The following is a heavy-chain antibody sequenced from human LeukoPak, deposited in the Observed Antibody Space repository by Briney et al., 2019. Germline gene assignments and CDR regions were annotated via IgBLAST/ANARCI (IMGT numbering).Heavy chain of an antibody. CDR3: ARQVVIIPSSRGGPWFDP. CDR2: IYYSGST. Sequence: PSETLSLTCTVSDGSISSSSYYWGWIRQPPGKGLEWIGSIYYSGSTYYNPSLKSRVTISVDASKNQISLKLSSVTAADTAVYYCARQVVIIPSSRGGPWFDPWGQGTLVAVSS. J-gene: IGHJ5*01. D-gene: IGHD2/OR15-2a*01. CDR1: DGSISSSSYY. V-gene: IGHV4-39*01.